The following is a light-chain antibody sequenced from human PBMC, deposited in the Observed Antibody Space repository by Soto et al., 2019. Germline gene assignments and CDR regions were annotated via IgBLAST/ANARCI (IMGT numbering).Light chain of an antibody. CDR1: SRDIGGYDF. V-gene: IGLV2-14*03. CDR3: SSFSNSDTPYV. CDR2: HVS. Sequence: QSALAQPASVSGSPGQSITISCAGSSRDIGGYDFVSWYQQHPGEVPKLIIFHVSDRPSGVSDRFSGSKSGDTASLTISGLQVEDEADYYCSSFSNSDTPYVFGTGTKVTVL. J-gene: IGLJ1*01.